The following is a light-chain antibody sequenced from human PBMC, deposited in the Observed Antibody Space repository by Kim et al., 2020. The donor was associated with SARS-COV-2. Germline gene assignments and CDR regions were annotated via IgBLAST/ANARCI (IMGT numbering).Light chain of an antibody. CDR1: TGPVTSGHY. CDR3: LLSYSGGRGV. CDR2: DTY. Sequence: GRTVTLTCASSTGPVTSGHYPYWFQQRPGQAPRTLIYDTYNRHSWTPARFSGSLLGGKAALTLSGAQPEDEAEYYCLLSYSGGRGVFGGGTKLTVL. V-gene: IGLV7-46*01. J-gene: IGLJ3*02.